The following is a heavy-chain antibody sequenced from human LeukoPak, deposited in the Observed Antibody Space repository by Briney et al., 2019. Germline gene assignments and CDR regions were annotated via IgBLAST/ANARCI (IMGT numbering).Heavy chain of an antibody. D-gene: IGHD7-27*01. J-gene: IGHJ3*02. CDR2: INWNAGST. V-gene: IGHV3-20*04. Sequence: GGSLRLSCAASGFTFDDYGMSWVRQAPGKGLEWVSSINWNAGSTTYADSVKGRFTISRDNAKNSLYLQMNSLRAEDTALYYCARDPQSMGTFNIWGQGTMVTVSS. CDR1: GFTFDDYG. CDR3: ARDPQSMGTFNI.